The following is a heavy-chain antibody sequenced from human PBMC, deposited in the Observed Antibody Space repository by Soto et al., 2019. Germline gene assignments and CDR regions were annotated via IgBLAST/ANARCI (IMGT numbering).Heavy chain of an antibody. CDR2: ISYDGSNK. CDR1: GFIFSSYA. J-gene: IGHJ3*02. CDR3: ARGLGYYDSSGYYEDAFDI. D-gene: IGHD3-22*01. Sequence: GGSLRLSCAASGFIFSSYAMHWVRKAPGKGLEWVAVISYDGSNKYYADSVKGRFTISRDNSNTLYLQMNSLRAEDTAVYYCARGLGYYDSSGYYEDAFDIWGQGTMVTVSS. V-gene: IGHV3-30-3*01.